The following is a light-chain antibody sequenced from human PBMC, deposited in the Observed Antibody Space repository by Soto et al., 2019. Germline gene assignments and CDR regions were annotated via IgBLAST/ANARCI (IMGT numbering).Light chain of an antibody. Sequence: QLVLTQSPSASASLGASVKLTCTLSSGHSSYAIAWHQQQPEKGPRYLMKLNSDGSHSKGDGIPDRFSGSSSGAERYLTISSLPSEDEADYYCQTWVTGIYVFGTGTKLTVL. J-gene: IGLJ1*01. CDR2: LNSDGSH. CDR3: QTWVTGIYV. CDR1: SGHSSYA. V-gene: IGLV4-69*01.